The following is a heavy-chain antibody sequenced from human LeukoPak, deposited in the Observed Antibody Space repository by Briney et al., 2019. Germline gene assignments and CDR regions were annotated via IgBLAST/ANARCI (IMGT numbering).Heavy chain of an antibody. J-gene: IGHJ4*02. CDR2: IIPIFGTA. CDR1: GGTFSSYA. CDR3: ARDALFAAGTMEKLEY. Sequence: ASVKVSCKASGGTFSSYAISWVRQAPGQGLEWMGGIIPIFGTANYAQKFQGRVTITADESTSTAYMELSSLRSEDTAVYYCARDALFAAGTMEKLEYWGQGTLVTVSS. D-gene: IGHD6-13*01. V-gene: IGHV1-69*13.